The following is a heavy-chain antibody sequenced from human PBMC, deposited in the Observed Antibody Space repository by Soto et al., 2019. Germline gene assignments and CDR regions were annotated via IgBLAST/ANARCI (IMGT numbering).Heavy chain of an antibody. CDR3: ARDLGDVGAFDI. D-gene: IGHD1-26*01. V-gene: IGHV3-7*01. CDR1: GFTFSSYS. Sequence: GGSLRLSCAASGFTFSSYSMSWVRQAPGKGLEWVANIKQDGSEKYYVDSVKGRFTISRDNAKNSLYLQMNSLRAEDTAVYYCARDLGDVGAFDIWGQGTMVTVSS. CDR2: IKQDGSEK. J-gene: IGHJ3*02.